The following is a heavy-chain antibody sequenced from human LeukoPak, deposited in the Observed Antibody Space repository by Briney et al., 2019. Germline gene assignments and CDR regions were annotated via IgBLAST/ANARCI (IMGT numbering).Heavy chain of an antibody. V-gene: IGHV3-48*02. Sequence: GGSLRLSCAASGFTFSSYSMNWVRQAPGKGLEWVSYISSSSSTIYYADSVKGRFTISRDNAKNSLYLQMNSLRDEDTAIYYCAKDLDSTGYSSYNYWGQGTLVTVSS. D-gene: IGHD3-22*01. CDR2: ISSSSSTI. CDR3: AKDLDSTGYSSYNY. J-gene: IGHJ4*02. CDR1: GFTFSSYS.